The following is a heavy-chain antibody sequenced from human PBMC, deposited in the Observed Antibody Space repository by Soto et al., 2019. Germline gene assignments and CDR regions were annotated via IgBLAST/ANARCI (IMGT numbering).Heavy chain of an antibody. CDR3: ARDSSYGNYYYYGMDV. Sequence: QVRLVESGGGVVQPGRSLRLSCAASGFTFSSYAMHWVRQAPGKGLEWVAVISYDGSNKYYADSVKGRFTISRDNSKNTLYLQMNSLRAEDTAVYYCARDSSYGNYYYYGMDVWGQGTTVTVSS. V-gene: IGHV3-30-3*01. CDR1: GFTFSSYA. D-gene: IGHD5-18*01. CDR2: ISYDGSNK. J-gene: IGHJ6*02.